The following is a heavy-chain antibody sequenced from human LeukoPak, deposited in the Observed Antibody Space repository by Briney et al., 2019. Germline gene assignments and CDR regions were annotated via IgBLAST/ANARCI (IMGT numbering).Heavy chain of an antibody. D-gene: IGHD3-10*01. CDR3: ARRASMVRGDPNDY. CDR2: INHSGST. J-gene: IGHJ4*02. Sequence: PSETLSLTCAVYGGSFSGYYWSWIRQPPGKGLEWIGEINHSGSTNYNPSLKSRVTISVDTSKNQFSLKLSSVTAADTAVYYCARRASMVRGDPNDYWGQGTLVTVSS. V-gene: IGHV4-34*01. CDR1: GGSFSGYY.